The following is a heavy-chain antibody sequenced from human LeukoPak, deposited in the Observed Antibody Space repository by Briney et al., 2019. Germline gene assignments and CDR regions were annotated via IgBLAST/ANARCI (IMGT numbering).Heavy chain of an antibody. CDR1: GGSFSGYY. CDR3: ARERTRGYGYGPRLVY. D-gene: IGHD5-18*01. V-gene: IGHV4-34*01. J-gene: IGHJ4*02. CDR2: INHSGST. Sequence: SETLSLTCAVYGGSFSGYYWSWIRQPPGKGLEWIGEINHSGSTNYNPSLKSRVTISVDTSKNQFSLKLSSVTAADTAVYYCARERTRGYGYGPRLVYWGQGTLVTVSS.